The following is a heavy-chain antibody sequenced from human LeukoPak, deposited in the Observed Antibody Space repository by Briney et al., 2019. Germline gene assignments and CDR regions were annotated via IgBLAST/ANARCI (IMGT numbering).Heavy chain of an antibody. CDR3: ARRENEVRGVIIN. Sequence: SGGSLRLSCAASGFTLSNYWMHWVRQVPGEGLVWVSRINFDGSSTNYADSVKGRFTISRDNAKNSLYLQMNSLRAEDTAVYYCARRENEVRGVIINWGQGTLVTVSS. CDR2: INFDGSST. V-gene: IGHV3-74*01. CDR1: GFTLSNYW. D-gene: IGHD3-10*01. J-gene: IGHJ4*02.